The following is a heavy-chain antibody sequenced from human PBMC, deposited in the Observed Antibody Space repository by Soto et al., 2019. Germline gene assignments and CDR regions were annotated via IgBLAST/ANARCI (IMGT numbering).Heavy chain of an antibody. Sequence: EVQLVESGGGLVKPGGSLRLFCAVSGFTFSSYSMNWVRQAPGKGLEWVSSIGSSGGYIYYADSVKGRFTISRDNAKNSLYLQMNSLRAEDTALYFCVRVGVVIPHLNWFDPWGQGTLVTVSS. CDR3: VRVGVVIPHLNWFDP. V-gene: IGHV3-21*01. CDR1: GFTFSSYS. CDR2: IGSSGGYI. D-gene: IGHD3-3*01. J-gene: IGHJ5*02.